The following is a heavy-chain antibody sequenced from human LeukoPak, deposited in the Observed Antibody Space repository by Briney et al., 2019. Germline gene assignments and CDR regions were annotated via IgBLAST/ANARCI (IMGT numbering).Heavy chain of an antibody. J-gene: IGHJ4*02. V-gene: IGHV3-23*01. CDR2: ISGSGANT. CDR3: AKGRALEVVAAFNY. CDR1: GFTFSTYA. D-gene: IGHD2-15*01. Sequence: QPGGSLRLSCAASGFTFSTYAMSWVRQAPGRGLEWVSTISGSGANTYYADSVKGRFTISRDNSKNTLYLQMNSLRADDTAIYYCAKGRALEVVAAFNYWGQGTVVTASS.